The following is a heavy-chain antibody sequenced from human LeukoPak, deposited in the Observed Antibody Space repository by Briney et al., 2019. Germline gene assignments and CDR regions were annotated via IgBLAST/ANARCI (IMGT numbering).Heavy chain of an antibody. J-gene: IGHJ4*02. CDR3: ARGRGYDYVWGSYRTYYFDY. CDR1: GFTFSDYY. V-gene: IGHV3-11*04. Sequence: KPGGSLRLSCAASGFTFSDYYMSWIRQAPGKGLEWVSYISSSGSTIYYADSVKGRFTISRDNAKNSLYLQMNSLRAEDTAVYYCARGRGYDYVWGSYRTYYFDYWGQGTLVTVSS. D-gene: IGHD3-16*02. CDR2: ISSSGSTI.